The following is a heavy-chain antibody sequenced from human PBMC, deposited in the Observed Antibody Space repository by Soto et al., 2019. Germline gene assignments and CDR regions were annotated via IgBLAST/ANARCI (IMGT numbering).Heavy chain of an antibody. CDR3: VMVDNYVTPTPQDV. V-gene: IGHV1-18*01. CDR2: ISPYTGNT. Sequence: QVQLVQSGDEVKKPGASVKVSCKASGYIFVNYGIAWVRQAPGQGLEWMGWISPYTGNTHSATKVQGRLTMTTDTPTNTADMDLGSLTSDDTAVYYCVMVDNYVTPTPQDVWGQGTTVTVSS. J-gene: IGHJ6*02. CDR1: GYIFVNYG. D-gene: IGHD3-16*01.